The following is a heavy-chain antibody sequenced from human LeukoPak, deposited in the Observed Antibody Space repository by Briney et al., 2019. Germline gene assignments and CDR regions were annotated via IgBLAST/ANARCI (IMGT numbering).Heavy chain of an antibody. CDR2: IIPIFGTA. J-gene: IGHJ6*03. CDR1: GGTFSSYA. D-gene: IGHD6-19*01. V-gene: IGHV1-69*05. Sequence: GASVKVSCKASGGTFSSYAISWVRQAPGQGLEWMGEIIPIFGTANYAQKFQGRVTITTDESTSTAYMELSSLRSEDTAVYYCAREDIAVAGTGGYYYYMDVWGKGTTVTVSS. CDR3: AREDIAVAGTGGYYYYMDV.